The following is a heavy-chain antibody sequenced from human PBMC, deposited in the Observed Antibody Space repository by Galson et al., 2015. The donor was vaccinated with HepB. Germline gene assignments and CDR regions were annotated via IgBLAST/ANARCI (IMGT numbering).Heavy chain of an antibody. CDR3: ARGGWGYYYYYMDV. CDR1: GYTFTSYA. J-gene: IGHJ6*03. CDR2: INTNTGNP. Sequence: SVKVSCKASGYTFTSYAMNWVRQAPGPGLEWMGWINTNTGNPTYAQGFTGRFVFSLDTSVSTAYLQISSLKAEDTAVYYCARGGWGYYYYYMDVWGKGTTVTVSS. D-gene: IGHD1-26*01. V-gene: IGHV7-4-1*02.